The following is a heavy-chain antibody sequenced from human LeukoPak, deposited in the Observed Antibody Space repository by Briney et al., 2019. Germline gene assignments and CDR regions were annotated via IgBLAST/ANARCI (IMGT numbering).Heavy chain of an antibody. CDR3: ARRRYFDY. Sequence: GGSLRLSSAASGFTFSSYAMSWVRQAPGKGLEWVANIKQDGSEKYYVDSVKGRFTISRDNAKNSLYLQMNSLRAEDTAVYYCARRRYFDYWGQGTLVTVSS. J-gene: IGHJ4*02. CDR2: IKQDGSEK. V-gene: IGHV3-7*01. CDR1: GFTFSSYA.